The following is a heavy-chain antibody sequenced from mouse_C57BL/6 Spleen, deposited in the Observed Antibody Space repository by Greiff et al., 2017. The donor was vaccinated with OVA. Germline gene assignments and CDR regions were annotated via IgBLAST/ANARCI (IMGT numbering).Heavy chain of an antibody. J-gene: IGHJ1*03. CDR2: INYDGSST. D-gene: IGHD1-1*01. CDR3: ARWGNYYGSSYDWYFDV. CDR1: GFTFSDYY. V-gene: IGHV5-16*01. Sequence: EVQLVESEGGLVQPGSSMKLSCTASGFTFSDYYMAWVRQVPEKGLEWVANINYDGSSTYYLDSLKSRFIISRDNAKNILYLQMSSLKSEDTATYYCARWGNYYGSSYDWYFDVWGTGTTVTVSS.